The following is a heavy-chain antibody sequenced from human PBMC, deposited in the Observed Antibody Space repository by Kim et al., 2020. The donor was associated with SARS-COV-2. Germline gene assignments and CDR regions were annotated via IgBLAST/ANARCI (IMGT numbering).Heavy chain of an antibody. CDR3: ARDLGSDNWGGYYYYGMDV. D-gene: IGHD7-27*01. CDR1: GFTFSSYS. V-gene: IGHV3-21*01. Sequence: GGSLRLSCAASGFTFSSYSMNWVRQAPGKGLEWVSSISSSSSYIYYADSVKGRFTISRDNAKNSLYLQMNSLRAEDTAVYYCARDLGSDNWGGYYYYGMDVWGLGTTVTVSS. J-gene: IGHJ6*02. CDR2: ISSSSSYI.